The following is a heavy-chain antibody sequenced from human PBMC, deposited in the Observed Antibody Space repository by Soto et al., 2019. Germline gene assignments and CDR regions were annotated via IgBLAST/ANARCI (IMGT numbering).Heavy chain of an antibody. Sequence: GGSLRLSCAASGFTFSSYAMSWVRQAPGKGLEWVSAISGSGGDTYYADSVKGRFTISRDNSENTLYLQMNSLRAEDTAVYYCAKDSGRGVAGSWFWGQGTLVTVSS. D-gene: IGHD6-19*01. CDR1: GFTFSSYA. J-gene: IGHJ4*02. V-gene: IGHV3-23*01. CDR3: AKDSGRGVAGSWF. CDR2: ISGSGGDT.